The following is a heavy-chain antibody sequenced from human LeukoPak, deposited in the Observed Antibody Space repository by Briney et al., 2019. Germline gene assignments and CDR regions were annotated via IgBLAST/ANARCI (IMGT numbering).Heavy chain of an antibody. V-gene: IGHV3-66*01. Sequence: GGSLRLSCAASGFTVSSNYMSWVRQAPGKGLEWVSVIYSGGSTYYADSVKGRFTISRDNTKNSLYLQMNSLRVEDTAVYYCARVRELYRDYWGQGTLVTVSS. CDR1: GFTVSSNY. CDR3: ARVRELYRDY. J-gene: IGHJ4*02. D-gene: IGHD1-26*01. CDR2: IYSGGST.